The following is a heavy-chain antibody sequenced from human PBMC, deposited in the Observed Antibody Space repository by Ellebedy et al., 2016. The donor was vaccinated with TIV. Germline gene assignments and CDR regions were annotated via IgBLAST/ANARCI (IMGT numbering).Heavy chain of an antibody. CDR2: ISGGGPTI. CDR1: GFTFTDYY. J-gene: IGHJ6*04. CDR3: ARGGAPWADV. D-gene: IGHD3-16*01. V-gene: IGHV3-11*01. Sequence: PGGSLRLSCAASGFTFTDYYMTWIRQAPGKGLEWVSYISGGGPTIYYADSVKGRFTISKDKAKNSLFLQMNSLRAEDTAVYYCARGGAPWADVWGKGTTVTVSS.